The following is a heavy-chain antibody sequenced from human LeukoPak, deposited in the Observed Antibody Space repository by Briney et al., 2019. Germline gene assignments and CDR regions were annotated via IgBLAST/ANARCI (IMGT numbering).Heavy chain of an antibody. Sequence: PSETLSLTCAVYGGSFSGYYWSWIRQPPGKGLEWIGEINHSGSTNYNPSLKSRVTISVDTSKNQFSLKLSSVTAADTAVYYCAREALGSSGWYRYWGQGTLVTVSS. D-gene: IGHD6-19*01. CDR3: AREALGSSGWYRY. V-gene: IGHV4-34*01. CDR1: GGSFSGYY. CDR2: INHSGST. J-gene: IGHJ4*02.